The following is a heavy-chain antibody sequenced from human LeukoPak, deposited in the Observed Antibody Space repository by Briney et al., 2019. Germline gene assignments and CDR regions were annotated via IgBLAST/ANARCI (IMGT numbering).Heavy chain of an antibody. V-gene: IGHV4-59*01. CDR2: FYYSGST. D-gene: IGHD3-3*01. Sequence: SETLSLTCTVSGGSITTYYWNWIRQPPGKGLEWIGYFYYSGSTKYNPSLKSRVAISVDTSKNQFSLKLNSVTAADTAVYYCARDWSGLIDYWGQGTLVTVSS. CDR1: GGSITTYY. CDR3: ARDWSGLIDY. J-gene: IGHJ4*02.